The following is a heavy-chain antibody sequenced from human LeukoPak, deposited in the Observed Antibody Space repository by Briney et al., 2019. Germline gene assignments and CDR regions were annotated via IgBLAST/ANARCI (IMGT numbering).Heavy chain of an antibody. J-gene: IGHJ3*02. CDR2: IYYSGST. CDR3: ARDLPGAPDAFDI. D-gene: IGHD1-26*01. V-gene: IGHV4-59*01. Sequence: IGYIYYSGSTNYNPSLKSRVTISVDTSKNQFSLKLSSVTAADTAVYYCARDLPGAPDAFDIWGQGTMVTVSS.